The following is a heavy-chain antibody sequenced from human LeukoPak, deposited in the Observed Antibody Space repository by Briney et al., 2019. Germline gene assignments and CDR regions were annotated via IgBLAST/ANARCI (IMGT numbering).Heavy chain of an antibody. CDR1: GFTISSYA. CDR2: ISYDGSNK. J-gene: IGHJ5*02. Sequence: GGSLRLSCAASGFTISSYAMHWVRQAPGKGLEWVAVISYDGSNKYYADSVKGRFTISRDNSKNTLYLQMNSLRAEDTAVYYCARDPGSWGQGTLVTVSS. CDR3: ARDPGS. D-gene: IGHD3-10*01. V-gene: IGHV3-30-3*01.